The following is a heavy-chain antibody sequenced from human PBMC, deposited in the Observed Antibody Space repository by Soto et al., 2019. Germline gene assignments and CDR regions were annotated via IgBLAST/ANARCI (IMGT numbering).Heavy chain of an antibody. V-gene: IGHV3-30*18. CDR1: GFTFSSYG. J-gene: IGHJ4*02. Sequence: QVQLAESGGGVVQPGRSLRLSCAASGFTFSSYGMHWVRQAPGKGLEWVAVISYDGSNKYYADSVKGRFTISRDNSKNTLYLQMNSLRAEDTAVYYCAKGKWELLSYFDYWGQGTLVTVSS. CDR2: ISYDGSNK. D-gene: IGHD1-26*01. CDR3: AKGKWELLSYFDY.